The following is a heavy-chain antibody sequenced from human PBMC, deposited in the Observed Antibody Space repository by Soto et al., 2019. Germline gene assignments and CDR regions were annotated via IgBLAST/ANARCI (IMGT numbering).Heavy chain of an antibody. Sequence: PSETLSVTWSVSGGSISSSSYYWGWIRQPPGKGLEWIGSIYYSGSTYYNPSLKSRVTISVDTSKNQFSLKLSSVTAADTTVYYCARLGDYSQAFDSWGHGNLVTSPQ. D-gene: IGHD2-21*01. CDR1: GGSISSSSYY. V-gene: IGHV4-39*01. CDR3: ARLGDYSQAFDS. CDR2: IYYSGST. J-gene: IGHJ4*01.